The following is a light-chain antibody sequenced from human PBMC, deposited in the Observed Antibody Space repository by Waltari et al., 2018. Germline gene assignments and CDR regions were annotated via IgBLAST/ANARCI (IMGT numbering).Light chain of an antibody. Sequence: DIQMTQSPSSLSASVGDRATTTCRASQGISNSLACFQQKPGKAPKSLIYAASKWQSGVPSRFSGSGSGTDFTLTISSLQPEDFATYYCQQYNSYPRTFGPGTKLEIK. CDR1: QGISNS. V-gene: IGKV1-16*01. CDR2: AAS. CDR3: QQYNSYPRT. J-gene: IGKJ3*01.